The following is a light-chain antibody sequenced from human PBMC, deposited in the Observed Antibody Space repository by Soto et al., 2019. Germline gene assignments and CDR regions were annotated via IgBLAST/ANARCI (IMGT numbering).Light chain of an antibody. CDR2: DAS. CDR1: QSVSSA. Sequence: ETVMTQSPATLSVSPGERATLSCRASQSVSSALAWYQQKPGLPPRLLIYDASTRATGIPARFSGSGSGTDFTITIRNMQSQDFAVYYCQQYNKWPRTFGQGTKVDIK. J-gene: IGKJ1*01. V-gene: IGKV3-15*01. CDR3: QQYNKWPRT.